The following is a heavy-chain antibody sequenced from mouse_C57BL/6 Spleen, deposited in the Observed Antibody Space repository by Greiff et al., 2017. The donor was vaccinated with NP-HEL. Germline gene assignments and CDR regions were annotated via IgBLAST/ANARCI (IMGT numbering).Heavy chain of an antibody. CDR2: INPNYGTT. V-gene: IGHV1-39*01. Sequence: EVQVVESGPELVKPGASVKISCKASGYSFTDYNMNWVKQSHGKSLEWIGVINPNYGTTSYNQKFKGKATLTVDKSSSTAYMQINSLPSEDSAVYSCARGGAAQATNPYYAMDDWGQGTSVTVSS. CDR3: ARGGAAQATNPYYAMDD. CDR1: GYSFTDYN. D-gene: IGHD3-2*02. J-gene: IGHJ4*01.